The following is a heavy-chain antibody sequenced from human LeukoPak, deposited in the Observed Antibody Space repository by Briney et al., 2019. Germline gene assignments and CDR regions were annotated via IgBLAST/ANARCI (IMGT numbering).Heavy chain of an antibody. CDR3: ARDSIVYYYDSSGYYYNYFDY. V-gene: IGHV1-2*02. CDR2: INPNSGDT. CDR1: GYTFTCYY. J-gene: IGHJ4*02. Sequence: ASVTVSCTASGYTFTCYYMHWVRQAPGQGLELMGWINPNSGDTNYAQKFQGRVTMTRDTSISTAYMELSRLRSDDTAVYYCARDSIVYYYDSSGYYYNYFDYWGQGSLVTVSS. D-gene: IGHD3-22*01.